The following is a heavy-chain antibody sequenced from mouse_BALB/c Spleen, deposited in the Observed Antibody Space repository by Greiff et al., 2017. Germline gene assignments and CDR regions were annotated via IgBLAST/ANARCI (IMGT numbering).Heavy chain of an antibody. CDR1: GFTFSSFG. J-gene: IGHJ4*01. D-gene: IGHD2-4*01. V-gene: IGHV5-17*02. CDR2: ISSGSSTI. CDR3: ASRSTMITTDAMDY. Sequence: EVMLVESGGGLVQPGGSRKLSCAASGFTFSSFGMHWVRQAPEKGLEWVAYISSGSSTIYYADTVKGRFTISRDNPKNTLFLQMTSLRSEDTAMYYCASRSTMITTDAMDYWGQGTSVTVSS.